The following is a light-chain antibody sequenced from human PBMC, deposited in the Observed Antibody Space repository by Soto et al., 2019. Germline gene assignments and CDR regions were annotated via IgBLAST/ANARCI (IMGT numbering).Light chain of an antibody. CDR1: QTITNNY. CDR2: GAS. V-gene: IGKV3-20*01. J-gene: IGKJ5*01. CDR3: QQYGTSPIT. Sequence: EIVLTQSPGTLSLSPGERATLSCRTSQTITNNYLAWYQQKPGQAPRLLIYGASGRVTGIPDRFSGSGSGTDFTLTISRLEPEDFAVYYCQQYGTSPITFGQGTRLEIK.